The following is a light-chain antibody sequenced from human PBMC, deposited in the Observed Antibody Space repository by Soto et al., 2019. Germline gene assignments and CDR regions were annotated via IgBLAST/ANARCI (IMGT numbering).Light chain of an antibody. J-gene: IGKJ4*01. CDR2: GAS. CDR3: QQYGSSPLT. Sequence: EIVLTQSPGTLSLSPGERATLSCRASQSVSSSYLAWYPQKPGQAPRLLIYGASSRATGIPDRCSGSGSGTDFTLTISRLEPEDFAVYYCQQYGSSPLTFGGGTKVEIK. CDR1: QSVSSSY. V-gene: IGKV3-20*01.